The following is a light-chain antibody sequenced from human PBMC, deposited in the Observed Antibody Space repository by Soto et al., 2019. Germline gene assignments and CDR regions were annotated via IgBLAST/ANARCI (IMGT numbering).Light chain of an antibody. J-gene: IGKJ4*01. V-gene: IGKV3-20*01. CDR2: AAS. CDR1: QSVSSSY. Sequence: EIVLTQSPGTLSLSPGERVSLSCRASQSVSSSYLAWYQQKPGQAPNLLIYAASSRATGIPDRFSGSGSGADFTLSITRLEPEDFALYYCQQYGSTPLTFGGGTKVDIK. CDR3: QQYGSTPLT.